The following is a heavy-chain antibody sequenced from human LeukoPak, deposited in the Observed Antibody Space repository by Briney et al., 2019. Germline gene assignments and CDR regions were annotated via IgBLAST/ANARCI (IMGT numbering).Heavy chain of an antibody. CDR1: GGSFSGHY. V-gene: IGHV4-34*01. D-gene: IGHD3-22*01. CDR3: AKSNGYGLIDI. CDR2: INHRGST. J-gene: IGHJ3*02. Sequence: SETLSLTCVVYGGSFSGHYWSWIRQSPGKGLEWIGEINHRGSTNYNPSLKSRVTISTDTSKNQFSLKLNSVTAADTAVYYCAKSNGYGLIDIWGQGTMVTVSS.